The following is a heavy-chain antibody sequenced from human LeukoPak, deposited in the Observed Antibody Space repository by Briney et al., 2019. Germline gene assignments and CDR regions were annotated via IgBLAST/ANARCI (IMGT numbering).Heavy chain of an antibody. CDR3: ATLTRVRGIIAYYFDS. J-gene: IGHJ4*02. V-gene: IGHV5-51*01. D-gene: IGHD3-10*01. Sequence: GESLKISCKGSGYSFSDYWIGWVRQMPGKGLEWMGIIYPGDSDTKYSPSFQGQVTISADKPISTAYLQWSSLKASDTALYYCATLTRVRGIIAYYFDSWGQGTLVTVSS. CDR2: IYPGDSDT. CDR1: GYSFSDYW.